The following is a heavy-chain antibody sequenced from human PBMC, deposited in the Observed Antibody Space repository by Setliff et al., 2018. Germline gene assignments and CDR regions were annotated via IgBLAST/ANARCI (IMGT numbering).Heavy chain of an antibody. Sequence: GGSLRLSCAASGFTFSRYWMSWVRQAPGKGLEWVANIKQDGSEKYYVDSVKGRFTISRDNAKNSLYLQMNSLRAEDTAVYYCARDHVYGSQYYYHYYGMDVWGQGTTVTVSS. CDR1: GFTFSRYW. CDR3: ARDHVYGSQYYYHYYGMDV. V-gene: IGHV3-7*01. D-gene: IGHD3-10*01. CDR2: IKQDGSEK. J-gene: IGHJ6*02.